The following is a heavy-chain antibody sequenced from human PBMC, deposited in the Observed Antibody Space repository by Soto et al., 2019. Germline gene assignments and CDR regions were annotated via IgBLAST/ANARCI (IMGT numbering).Heavy chain of an antibody. CDR2: ISSSSSYI. D-gene: IGHD3-10*01. J-gene: IGHJ6*03. Sequence: GGSLRLSCAASGFTFSSYSMNWVRQAPGKGLEGVSSISSSSSYIYYADSGKGRFTISRDNAKNSLYLEMNSVRADDTAVFYCARGRGAAYYYYYMDVWGKGTTVTVSS. CDR3: ARGRGAAYYYYYMDV. V-gene: IGHV3-21*01. CDR1: GFTFSSYS.